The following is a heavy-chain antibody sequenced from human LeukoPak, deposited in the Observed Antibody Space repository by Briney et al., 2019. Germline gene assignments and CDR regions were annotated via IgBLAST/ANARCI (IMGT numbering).Heavy chain of an antibody. CDR2: INPNSGGT. D-gene: IGHD4-23*01. Sequence: ASVKVSCEAFGYTFTGYYMHWVRQAPGQGLEWMGWINPNSGGTNYAQKFQGRVTMTRDTSISTAYMELSRLRSDDTAVYYCAREEDYGGNSADWGQGTLVTVSS. CDR1: GYTFTGYY. J-gene: IGHJ4*02. CDR3: AREEDYGGNSAD. V-gene: IGHV1-2*02.